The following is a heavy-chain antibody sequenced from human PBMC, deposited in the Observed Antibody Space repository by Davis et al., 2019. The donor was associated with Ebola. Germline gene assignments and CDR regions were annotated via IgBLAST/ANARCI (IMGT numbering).Heavy chain of an antibody. CDR1: EFTFRSYW. CDR3: AAINYDIFTGYYQDY. V-gene: IGHV3-74*01. D-gene: IGHD3-9*01. Sequence: GESLKISCVDSEFTFRSYWFHWVRQAPGKGLEWVSRINTDGRTTNYADSVKGRFTISRDNARNTLFLQMNSLRADDTAVYYCAAINYDIFTGYYQDYWDQGTQVTVSS. CDR2: INTDGRTT. J-gene: IGHJ4*02.